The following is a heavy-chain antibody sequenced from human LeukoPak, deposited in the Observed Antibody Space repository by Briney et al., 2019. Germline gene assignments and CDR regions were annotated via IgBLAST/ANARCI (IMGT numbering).Heavy chain of an antibody. D-gene: IGHD3-10*01. V-gene: IGHV3-30-3*01. CDR3: AGGSYGSGSFTYDL. Sequence: GRSLRLSCAASGFTFSSYAMHWVRQAPGKGLEWVAVISYDGSNKYYADSVKGRFTISRDNSKNTLYLQMNSLRAEDTAVYYRAGGSYGSGSFTYDLWGRGTLVTVSS. CDR1: GFTFSSYA. CDR2: ISYDGSNK. J-gene: IGHJ2*01.